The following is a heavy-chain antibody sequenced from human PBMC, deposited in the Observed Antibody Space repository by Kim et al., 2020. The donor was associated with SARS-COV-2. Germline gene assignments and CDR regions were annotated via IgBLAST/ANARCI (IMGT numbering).Heavy chain of an antibody. V-gene: IGHV4-59*01. Sequence: NPSLKSRVTISVDTSKNQFSLKLSSVTAADTAVYYCARVAAGRWLREIDYWGQGTLVTVSS. J-gene: IGHJ4*02. CDR3: ARVAAGRWLREIDY. D-gene: IGHD5-12*01.